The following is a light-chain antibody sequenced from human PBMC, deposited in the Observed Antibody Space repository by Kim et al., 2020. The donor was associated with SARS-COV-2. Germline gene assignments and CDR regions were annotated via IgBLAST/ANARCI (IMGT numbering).Light chain of an antibody. V-gene: IGLV6-57*02. CDR1: SGSVASNY. CDR2: EDN. Sequence: KTVTIACPGSSGSVASNYVQWYQQRPGSAPTTVIYEDNQRPSGFPDRFSGSIDSSSNSASLTISGLKTEDEADYYCQSYDSSNHGVFGGGTQLTVL. J-gene: IGLJ3*02. CDR3: QSYDSSNHGV.